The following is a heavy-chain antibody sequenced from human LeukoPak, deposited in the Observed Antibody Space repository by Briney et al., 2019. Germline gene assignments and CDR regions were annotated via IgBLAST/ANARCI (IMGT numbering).Heavy chain of an antibody. D-gene: IGHD3-10*01. V-gene: IGHV1-3*01. CDR3: ARELKYYYGSGKYGMDV. CDR2: INAGNGNT. CDR1: GYTFTSYA. J-gene: IGHJ6*02. Sequence: ASVKVSCKASGYTFTSYAMHWVRQAPGQRLEWMGWINAGNGNTKYSQKFQGRVTITRDTSASTAYMELSSLRSEDTAVYYCARELKYYYGSGKYGMDVWGQGTTVTVSS.